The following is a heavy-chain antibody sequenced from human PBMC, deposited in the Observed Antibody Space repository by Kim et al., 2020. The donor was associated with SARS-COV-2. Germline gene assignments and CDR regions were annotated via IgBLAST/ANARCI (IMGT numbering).Heavy chain of an antibody. CDR3: AKDSRRLTGAANRVAFDI. Sequence: GGSLRLSCAASGFTFSSYGMHWVRQAPGKGLEWVAVISYDGSNKYYADSVKGRFTISRDNSKNTLYLQMNSLRAEDTAVYYCAKDSRRLTGAANRVAFDIWGQGTMVTVSS. J-gene: IGHJ3*02. CDR2: ISYDGSNK. D-gene: IGHD3-9*01. V-gene: IGHV3-30*18. CDR1: GFTFSSYG.